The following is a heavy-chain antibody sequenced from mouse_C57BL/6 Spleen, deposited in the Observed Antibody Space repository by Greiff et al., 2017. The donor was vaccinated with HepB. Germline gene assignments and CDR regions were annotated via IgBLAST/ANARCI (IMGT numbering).Heavy chain of an antibody. D-gene: IGHD2-3*01. J-gene: IGHJ2*01. V-gene: IGHV1-80*01. Sequence: VKLVESGAELVKPGASVKISCKASGYAFSSYWMNWVKQRPGKGLEWIGQIYPGDGDTNYNGKFKGKATLTADKSSSTAYMQLSSLTSEDSAVYFCARRGGYYVFDYWGQGTTLTVSS. CDR3: ARRGGYYVFDY. CDR1: GYAFSSYW. CDR2: IYPGDGDT.